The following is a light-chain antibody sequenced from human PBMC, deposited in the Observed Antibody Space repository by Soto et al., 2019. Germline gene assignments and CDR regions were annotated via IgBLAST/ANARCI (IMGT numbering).Light chain of an antibody. CDR2: DAS. CDR3: QQYNSFSTWT. CDR1: QSISRW. Sequence: DIQMTQSPSALSASVGDRVTITCRASQSISRWVTWYQQKPGKAPKLLIYDASSLESGVPSRFSGSGSGTEFTLTISSLQPDDFATYYCQQYNSFSTWTFGQGTKVEIK. V-gene: IGKV1-5*01. J-gene: IGKJ1*01.